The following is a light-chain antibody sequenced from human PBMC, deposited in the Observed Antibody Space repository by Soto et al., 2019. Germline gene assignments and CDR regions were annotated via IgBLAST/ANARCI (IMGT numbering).Light chain of an antibody. J-gene: IGKJ1*01. Sequence: NVLTQSPSALSLYPGERATLSCRASQSVSSYLAWYQQKPGQAPRLLIYDASNRATGIPARFSGSGSGTDFTLTVGRLEPEDFAVYYCQQYGSSPWTFGQGTKVAIK. CDR3: QQYGSSPWT. CDR1: QSVSSY. V-gene: IGKV3-20*01. CDR2: DAS.